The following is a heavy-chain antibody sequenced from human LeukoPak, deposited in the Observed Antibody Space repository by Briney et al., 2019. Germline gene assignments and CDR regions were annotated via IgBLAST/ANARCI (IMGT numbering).Heavy chain of an antibody. CDR1: GFTFSSYW. D-gene: IGHD3-9*01. V-gene: IGHV3-7*01. Sequence: GGSLRLSCAASGFTFSSYWMTWVRQAPGKGLEWVANIKEDGSEKYYVDSVKGRFTISRDNAKNSLYLQMNSLRAEDTALYYCARPGYTAGYDIWGQGTMVTVSS. CDR3: ARPGYTAGYDI. CDR2: IKEDGSEK. J-gene: IGHJ3*02.